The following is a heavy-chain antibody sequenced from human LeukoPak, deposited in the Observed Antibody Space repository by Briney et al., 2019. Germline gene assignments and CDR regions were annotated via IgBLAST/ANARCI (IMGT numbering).Heavy chain of an antibody. D-gene: IGHD3-22*01. CDR3: ARAGHNSNSGGYDF. CDR1: GYTFIDHY. V-gene: IGHV1-2*02. J-gene: IGHJ4*02. Sequence: ASVTVSCKPSGYTFIDHYLHWVRQAPGQGLESLGWIDPDTGDTNYPQKFQGGVTMTRDTSISTAYMELNRLRSDDTAVYYCARAGHNSNSGGYDFWGLGTLVTVSS. CDR2: IDPDTGDT.